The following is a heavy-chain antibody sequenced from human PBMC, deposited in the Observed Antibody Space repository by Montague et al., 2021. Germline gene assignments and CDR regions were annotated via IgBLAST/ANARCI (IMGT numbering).Heavy chain of an antibody. CDR3: ARQPPCQAGALDI. CDR2: NGHS. Sequence: NGHSYYNPSLKNRAPISLDTSKNQYYLKLNSVAAADTAVDYCARQPPCQAGALDIWGKGTMVTVSA. J-gene: IGHJ3*02. V-gene: IGHV4-39*01. D-gene: IGHD2-2*01.